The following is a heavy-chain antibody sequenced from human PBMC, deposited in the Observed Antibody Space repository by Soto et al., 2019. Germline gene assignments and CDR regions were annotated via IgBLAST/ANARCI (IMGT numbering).Heavy chain of an antibody. CDR3: VRDWFGKSQ. V-gene: IGHV3-74*01. CDR1: GFTFNKYW. D-gene: IGHD3-10*01. CDR2: IDGDGRDT. J-gene: IGHJ4*02. Sequence: GGSLRLSCAASGFTFNKYWMIWVRQVPGRGLVWVSRIDGDGRDTIYADSVKGRFTVSRDNAKNTLYLQMNSLRAEDTAGYYCVRDWFGKSQWGQGTLVTVSS.